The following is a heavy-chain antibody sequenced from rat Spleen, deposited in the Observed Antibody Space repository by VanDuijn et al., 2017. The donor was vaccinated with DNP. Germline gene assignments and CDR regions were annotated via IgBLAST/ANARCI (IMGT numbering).Heavy chain of an antibody. Sequence: EVQLVESGGGLVQPGRSLKLSCVASGFTFNNYWMTWIRQVPTKGLEWVATISDDGITTYYRDFVKGRFTISRDNAKRTLYLQMDSLRSEDTATYYCTRAEGTGFPDWGQGTLVTVAS. J-gene: IGHJ3*01. D-gene: IGHD1-11*01. CDR3: TRAEGTGFPD. CDR2: ISDDGITT. CDR1: GFTFNNYW. V-gene: IGHV5-31*01.